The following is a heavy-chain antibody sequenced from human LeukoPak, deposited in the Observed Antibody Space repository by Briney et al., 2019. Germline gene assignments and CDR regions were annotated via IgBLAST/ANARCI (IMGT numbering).Heavy chain of an antibody. D-gene: IGHD2-2*01. CDR1: AYTFTNYG. CDR2: ISAYNGNR. Sequence: ASVKVSCTASAYTFTNYGFSWVRQAPGQGLEWMGWISAYNGNRNYAQKLQGRVTMTTDTSTSTAYMELRSLRSDDTAVYYCARCGCSSTSCYAGYWFDPWGQGTLVTVSS. J-gene: IGHJ5*02. CDR3: ARCGCSSTSCYAGYWFDP. V-gene: IGHV1-18*01.